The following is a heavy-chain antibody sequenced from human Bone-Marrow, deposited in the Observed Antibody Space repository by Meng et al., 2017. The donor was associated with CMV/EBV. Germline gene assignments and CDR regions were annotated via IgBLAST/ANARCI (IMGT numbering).Heavy chain of an antibody. Sequence: GGSLRLSCAASGFTFSSYWKHWVRQAPGKGLVWVSRINSDESSTSYADSVKGRFTISRDNAKNTLYLQMNSLRAEDTAVYYCARGGKYNSSWYRHYYGMDVWGQGTTVTVSS. CDR1: GFTFSSYW. V-gene: IGHV3-74*01. J-gene: IGHJ6*02. CDR2: INSDESST. D-gene: IGHD6-13*01. CDR3: ARGGKYNSSWYRHYYGMDV.